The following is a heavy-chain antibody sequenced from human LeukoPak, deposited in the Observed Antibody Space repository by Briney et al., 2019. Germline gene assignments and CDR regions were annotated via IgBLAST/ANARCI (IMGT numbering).Heavy chain of an antibody. CDR2: INPNSGGT. D-gene: IGHD6-6*01. Sequence: ASVKVSCKASGYTFTGYYMHWVRQAPGQGLEWMGWINPNSGGTNHAQKFQGRVTMTRDTSISTAYMELSRLRSDDTAVYYCARGKLIAARLRGNWFDPWGQGTLVTVSS. J-gene: IGHJ5*02. CDR3: ARGKLIAARLRGNWFDP. V-gene: IGHV1-2*02. CDR1: GYTFTGYY.